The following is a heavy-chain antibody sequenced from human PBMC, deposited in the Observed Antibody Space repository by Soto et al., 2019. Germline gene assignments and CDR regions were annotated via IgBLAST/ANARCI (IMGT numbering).Heavy chain of an antibody. CDR2: IIPILGIA. J-gene: IGHJ4*02. Sequence: SVKVSCKASGGTFSSYTISWVRQAPGQGLEWMGRIIPILGIANYAQKFQGRVTITADKSTSTAYMELSSPRSEDTAVYYCARDQSSGWYNYFDYWGQGTLVTVSS. CDR3: ARDQSSGWYNYFDY. V-gene: IGHV1-69*04. CDR1: GGTFSSYT. D-gene: IGHD6-19*01.